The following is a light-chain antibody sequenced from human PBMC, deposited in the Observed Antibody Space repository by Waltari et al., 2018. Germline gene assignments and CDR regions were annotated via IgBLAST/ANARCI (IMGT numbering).Light chain of an antibody. Sequence: QSVLTQPPSASGTPGQRVTISCSGSSSNIGFNTVSWYHQVPGTAPKLLIYTDNQRPAGVPDLFSGSKAGSSASLAISGLQSEDEAEYYCAAWDDSLNGWVFGGGTKVTVV. CDR3: AAWDDSLNGWV. J-gene: IGLJ3*02. CDR1: SSNIGFNT. CDR2: TDN. V-gene: IGLV1-44*01.